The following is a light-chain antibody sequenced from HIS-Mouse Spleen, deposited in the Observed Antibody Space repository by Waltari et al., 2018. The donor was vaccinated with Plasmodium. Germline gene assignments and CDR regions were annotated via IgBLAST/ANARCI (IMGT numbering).Light chain of an antibody. J-gene: IGKJ1*01. CDR1: QSISSY. CDR3: QQSYSTPGWT. CDR2: AAS. Sequence: DIQMTQSPSSLSPSVGDRVTITCRASQSISSYLNWYQQKPGKAPKLLIYAASSLQSGVPSRFSGSGSGTDFTLTISSLQPEDFATYYCQQSYSTPGWTFGQGTKVEIK. V-gene: IGKV1-39*01.